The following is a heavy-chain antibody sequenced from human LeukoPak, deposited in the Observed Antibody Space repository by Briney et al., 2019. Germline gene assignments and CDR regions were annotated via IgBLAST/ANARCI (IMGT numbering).Heavy chain of an antibody. CDR2: IIPIFGTA. CDR1: GGTFSSYA. CDR3: ARDAAYSSGSDY. J-gene: IGHJ4*02. D-gene: IGHD6-19*01. Sequence: SVKVSCKASGGTFSSYAISWVRQAPGQGLEWMGGIIPIFGTANYAQKFQGRVTITADESTSTAYMELSSLRSEDTAVYYCARDAAYSSGSDYWGQGTLVTVSS. V-gene: IGHV1-69*13.